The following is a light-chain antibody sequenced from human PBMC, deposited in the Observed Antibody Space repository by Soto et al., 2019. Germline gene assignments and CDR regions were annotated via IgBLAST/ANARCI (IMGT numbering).Light chain of an antibody. CDR1: SSDVGSYNR. Sequence: QSVLTQPPSVSGSPGQSVAIPCTGTSSDVGSYNRVAWYQQPPGTAPKLMIYEVSNRPSGVPDRFSGSKSGNTASLTISGLQAEDEADYYCSSFTSSSTYVFGTGTKLTVL. J-gene: IGLJ1*01. CDR3: SSFTSSSTYV. CDR2: EVS. V-gene: IGLV2-18*02.